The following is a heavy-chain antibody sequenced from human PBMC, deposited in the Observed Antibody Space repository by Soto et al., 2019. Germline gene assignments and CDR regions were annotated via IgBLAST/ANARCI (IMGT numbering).Heavy chain of an antibody. V-gene: IGHV1-69*12. D-gene: IGHD2-15*01. J-gene: IGHJ6*02. CDR1: GGTFSSYA. Sequence: QLQLVQSGAEVKKPGSSVKVSCKASGGTFSSYAISWVRQAPGQGLEWMGGIIPIFGTANYAQKFQGRVTITADESTSTAYMELSSLRSEDTAVYYCARVPISDYSYYYYYGMDVWGQGTTVTVSS. CDR3: ARVPISDYSYYYYYGMDV. CDR2: IIPIFGTA.